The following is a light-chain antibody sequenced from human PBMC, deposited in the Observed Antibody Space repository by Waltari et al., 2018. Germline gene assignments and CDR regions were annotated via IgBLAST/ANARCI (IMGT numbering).Light chain of an antibody. J-gene: IGKJ2*01. CDR2: KVS. V-gene: IGKV2-30*02. Sequence: DVVMTQSPLSLPVTLGQPASIPSRSSQSPVHREGKTYLYWVQQRTGQSPRRLSYKVSNRDAGVPDRFSGSGSGTDFTLKISRVEAEDVGVYYCMQGTHWPYTFGQGTKLETK. CDR1: QSPVHREGKTY. CDR3: MQGTHWPYT.